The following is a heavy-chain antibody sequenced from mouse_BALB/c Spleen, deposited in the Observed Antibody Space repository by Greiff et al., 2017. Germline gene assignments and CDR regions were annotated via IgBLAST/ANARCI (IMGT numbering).Heavy chain of an antibody. D-gene: IGHD1-2*01. CDR3: ARHYGYYFDD. J-gene: IGHJ2*01. CDR1: GFTFSSFG. CDR2: ISSGSSTI. Sequence: EVQVVESGGGLVQPGGSRKLSCAASGFTFSSFGMHWVRQAPEKGLEWVAYISSGSSTIYYADTVKGRFTISRDNPKNTLFLQMTSLRSEDTAMYYCARHYGYYFDDWGQGTTLTVSS. V-gene: IGHV5-17*02.